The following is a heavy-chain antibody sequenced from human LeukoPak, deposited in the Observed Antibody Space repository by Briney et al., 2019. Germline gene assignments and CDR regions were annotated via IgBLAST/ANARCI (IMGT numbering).Heavy chain of an antibody. CDR2: IYYIGST. CDR1: GGSISSYY. D-gene: IGHD1-26*01. V-gene: IGHV4-59*08. CDR3: ARQAVYSGSGNWFDP. Sequence: PSGTLSLTCTVSGGSISSYYWSWIRQSPGKGLEWIGYIYYIGSTNYNPSLKSRVTISVDTSKNQFSLKLNSVTAADTAVYYCARQAVYSGSGNWFDPWGQGTLVTVSS. J-gene: IGHJ5*02.